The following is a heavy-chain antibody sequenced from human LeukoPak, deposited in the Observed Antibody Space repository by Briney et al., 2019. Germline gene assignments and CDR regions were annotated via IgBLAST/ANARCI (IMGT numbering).Heavy chain of an antibody. Sequence: ASVKVSCKASRYTFTGYYMHWVRQAPGQGLEWMGWINTNSGGTNYAQKFQGRVTMTRDTSITTAYMELSRLTSDDTAVYYCARGYSGYDWVLGYWGQGTLVTVSS. CDR1: RYTFTGYY. CDR2: INTNSGGT. CDR3: ARGYSGYDWVLGY. V-gene: IGHV1-2*02. J-gene: IGHJ4*02. D-gene: IGHD5-12*01.